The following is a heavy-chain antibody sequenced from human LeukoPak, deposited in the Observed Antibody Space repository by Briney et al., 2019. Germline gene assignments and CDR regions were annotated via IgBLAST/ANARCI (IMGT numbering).Heavy chain of an antibody. CDR1: GGSISSGSYY. J-gene: IGHJ4*02. D-gene: IGHD2-2*01. CDR2: IYTSGST. V-gene: IGHV4-61*02. Sequence: SETLSLTCTVSGGSISSGSYYWSWIRQPAGKGLEWIGRIYTSGSTNYNPSLKSRVTISVDTSKNQFSLKLSSVTAADTAVYYCARSSSTSCLDWGQGTLVTVSS. CDR3: ARSSSTSCLD.